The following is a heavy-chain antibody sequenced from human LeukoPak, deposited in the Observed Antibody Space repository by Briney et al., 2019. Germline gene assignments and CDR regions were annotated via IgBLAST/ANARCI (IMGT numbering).Heavy chain of an antibody. CDR2: IYYSGST. Sequence: SETLSLTCTVSGGSISSYYWSWIRQPPGKGLEWIGYIYYSGSTNYNPSLKSRVTISVDTSKNQFSLKLSSVTAADTAVYYCAREVGRTNDDYYFDYWGQGTLVTVSS. CDR3: AREVGRTNDDYYFDY. J-gene: IGHJ4*02. V-gene: IGHV4-59*01. D-gene: IGHD4-17*01. CDR1: GGSISSYY.